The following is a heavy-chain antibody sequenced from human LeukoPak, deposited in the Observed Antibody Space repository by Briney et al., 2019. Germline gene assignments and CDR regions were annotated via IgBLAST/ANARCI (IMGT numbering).Heavy chain of an antibody. CDR3: ARDAVGTGTTTG. CDR2: INPSGGST. CDR1: GYTFTSYY. V-gene: IGHV1-46*01. Sequence: ASVKVSCKASGYTFTSYYMHWVRQAPGQGLEWMGIINPSGGSTSYAQKFQGRVTITADESTSTAYMELSSLRSEDTAVYYCARDAVGTGTTTGWGQGTLVTVSS. J-gene: IGHJ4*02. D-gene: IGHD1-1*01.